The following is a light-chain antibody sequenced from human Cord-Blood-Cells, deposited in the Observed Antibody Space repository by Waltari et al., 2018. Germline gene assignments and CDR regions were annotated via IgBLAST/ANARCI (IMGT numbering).Light chain of an antibody. CDR3: MQALQTPPT. CDR1: PSLLHSNGYNY. CDR2: LGS. V-gene: IGKV2-28*01. Sequence: DIVMTQSPLSLPVTPGEPASLSCRSSPSLLHSNGYNYLDWYLQKPGQSPQLLIYLGSNRASGVPDRFSGSGSGTDFTLKISRVEAEDVGVYYCMQALQTPPTFGQGTKVEIK. J-gene: IGKJ1*01.